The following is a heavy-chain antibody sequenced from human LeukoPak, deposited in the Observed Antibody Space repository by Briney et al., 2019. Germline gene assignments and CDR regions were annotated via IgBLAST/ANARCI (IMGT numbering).Heavy chain of an antibody. V-gene: IGHV3-23*01. CDR3: AKGQTGAPSFYYFFYLDG. CDR2: ISDSGDVT. Sequence: GGSLRLSCAASGFTFRGYAMAWVRQAPGKGLEWVSTISDSGDVTYYTDSVKGRFTISRDNSKNTLYLQMHSLTAEDTALYFCAKGQTGAPSFYYFFYLDGWGKGSTVIVSS. D-gene: IGHD2-8*02. J-gene: IGHJ6*03. CDR1: GFTFRGYA.